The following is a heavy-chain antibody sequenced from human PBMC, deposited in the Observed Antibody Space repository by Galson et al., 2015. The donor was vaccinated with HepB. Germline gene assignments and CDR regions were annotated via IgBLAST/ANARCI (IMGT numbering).Heavy chain of an antibody. CDR3: ARGTDYGYYFDY. CDR1: GFTFSSYA. D-gene: IGHD4-17*01. Sequence: SLRLSCAASGFTFSSYAMHWVRQAPGKGLEWVAVISYDGSNKYYADSVKGRFTISRDNSKNTLYLQMNSLRAEDTAVYYCARGTDYGYYFDYWGQGTLVTVSS. CDR2: ISYDGSNK. V-gene: IGHV3-30*04. J-gene: IGHJ4*02.